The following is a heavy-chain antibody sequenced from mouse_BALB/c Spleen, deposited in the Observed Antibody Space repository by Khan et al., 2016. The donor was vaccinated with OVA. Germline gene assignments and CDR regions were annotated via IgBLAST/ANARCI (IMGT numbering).Heavy chain of an antibody. Sequence: QIQLVQSGPELKKPGETVKISCKASGYTFTNYGMNWVKQAPGKGLKWMGWINTNTGEPTLAEDFKERFAFSLETSASTAYLQINSLKNEDSATYFCARGYYRYGSWFAYWGQGTLVTVSA. CDR3: ARGYYRYGSWFAY. D-gene: IGHD2-14*01. CDR1: GYTFTNYG. V-gene: IGHV9-3*02. J-gene: IGHJ3*01. CDR2: INTNTGEP.